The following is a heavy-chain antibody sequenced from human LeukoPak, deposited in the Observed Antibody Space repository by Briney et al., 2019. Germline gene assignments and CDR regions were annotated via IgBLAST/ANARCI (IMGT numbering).Heavy chain of an antibody. Sequence: ASVKVSCKASGYSFTGYYLHWVRQAPGQGLEWMGWINPNSGGTNSAQKFQGRVSLTRDTSISTAYMELSRLRSDDTAVYYCATTLKSGAFEIWGQGTMVSVSS. CDR3: ATTLKSGAFEI. V-gene: IGHV1-2*02. J-gene: IGHJ3*02. D-gene: IGHD3-3*01. CDR2: INPNSGGT. CDR1: GYSFTGYY.